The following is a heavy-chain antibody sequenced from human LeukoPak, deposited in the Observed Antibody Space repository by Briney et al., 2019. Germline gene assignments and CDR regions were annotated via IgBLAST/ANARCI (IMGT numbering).Heavy chain of an antibody. CDR1: GFTLSSNY. CDR2: IYSGGST. Sequence: GGSLRLSCAASGFTLSSNYMSWVRQAPGKGLEWVSVIYSGGSTYYADSVKGRFTISRDNSKNTPYLQMNSLRAEDTAVYYCARVGSGWLTFDYWGQGTLVTVST. V-gene: IGHV3-53*01. D-gene: IGHD6-19*01. J-gene: IGHJ4*02. CDR3: ARVGSGWLTFDY.